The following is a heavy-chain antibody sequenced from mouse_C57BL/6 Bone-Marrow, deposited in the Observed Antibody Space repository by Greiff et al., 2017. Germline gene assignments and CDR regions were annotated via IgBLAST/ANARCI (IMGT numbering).Heavy chain of an antibody. Sequence: QVQLKQSGSELRSPGSSVKLSCKDFDSEVFPIAYMSWVRQKPGHGFEWIGGILPSIGRTIYGEKFEDKATLDADTLSNTAYLELNSLTSEDSAIYYCARGTITTVVESFFDYWGQGTTLTVSS. CDR3: ARGTITTVVESFFDY. CDR2: ILPSIGRT. D-gene: IGHD1-1*01. V-gene: IGHV15-2*01. CDR1: DSEVFPIAY. J-gene: IGHJ2*01.